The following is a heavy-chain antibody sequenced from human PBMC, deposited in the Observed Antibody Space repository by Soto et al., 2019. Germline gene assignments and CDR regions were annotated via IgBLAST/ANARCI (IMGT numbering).Heavy chain of an antibody. Sequence: ASVKVSCKASGYTFTSYYMHWVRQAPGQRLEWMGIINPSGGSTGYAQKFQGRVTMTRDTSTSTVYMELSSLRSEDTAVYYCARGTMVRGVIPSYAFDIWGQGTMVTVSS. D-gene: IGHD3-10*01. J-gene: IGHJ3*02. CDR3: ARGTMVRGVIPSYAFDI. V-gene: IGHV1-46*01. CDR2: INPSGGST. CDR1: GYTFTSYY.